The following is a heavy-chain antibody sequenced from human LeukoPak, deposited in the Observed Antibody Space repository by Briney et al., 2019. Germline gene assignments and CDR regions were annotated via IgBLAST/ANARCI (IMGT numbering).Heavy chain of an antibody. CDR3: ARDSYYFGSGSDNTPYNWFDP. D-gene: IGHD3-10*01. Sequence: SGTLSLTCAVCRGSISSNNWWSWVRPPPGKRLEWIAEIYHSGSTNYNPSLKSRVTISVDKSKNQFSLKLSSVTAADTAMYYCARDSYYFGSGSDNTPYNWFDPWGQGTLVTVSS. CDR1: RGSISSNNW. V-gene: IGHV4-4*02. J-gene: IGHJ5*02. CDR2: IYHSGST.